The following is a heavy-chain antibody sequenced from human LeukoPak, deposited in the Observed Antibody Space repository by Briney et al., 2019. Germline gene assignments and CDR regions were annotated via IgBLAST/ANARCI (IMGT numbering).Heavy chain of an antibody. Sequence: PGGSLRLSCAASGFTFSSYWMHWVRQAPGKGLVSVSRINSDGSTTSYADSVMGRFTISRDNAKNTLYLQMNSLRAEDTAVYYCARDGVLGYSSSSVGDYWGQGTLVTVSS. CDR1: GFTFSSYW. D-gene: IGHD6-6*01. CDR3: ARDGVLGYSSSSVGDY. J-gene: IGHJ4*02. CDR2: INSDGSTT. V-gene: IGHV3-74*01.